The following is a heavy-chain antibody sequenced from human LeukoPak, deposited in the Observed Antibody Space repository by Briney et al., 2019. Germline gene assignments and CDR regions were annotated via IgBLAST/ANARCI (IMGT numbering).Heavy chain of an antibody. CDR3: ASNGIVATIDFDY. Sequence: GGSLRLSCAASGFTFSSHAMSWVRQAPGKGLEWGSAISGSGGRAYYADSVKGRFTISRDNSKNTLYLQMNSLRAEDTAVYYCASNGIVATIDFDYWGQGTLVTVSS. D-gene: IGHD5-12*01. J-gene: IGHJ4*02. CDR1: GFTFSSHA. V-gene: IGHV3-23*01. CDR2: ISGSGGRA.